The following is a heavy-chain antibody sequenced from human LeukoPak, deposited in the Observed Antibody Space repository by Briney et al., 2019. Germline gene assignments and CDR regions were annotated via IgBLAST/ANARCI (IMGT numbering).Heavy chain of an antibody. CDR3: ARDDSSSGAFDI. CDR1: GYTFTGYY. D-gene: IGHD6-13*01. CDR2: INPNGGGT. Sequence: ASVKVSCKASGYTFTGYYMHWVRQAPGQGLEWMGWINPNGGGTNYAQKFQGRVTMTRDTSISTAYMELSRLRSDDTAVYYCARDDSSSGAFDIWGQGTMVTVSS. V-gene: IGHV1-2*02. J-gene: IGHJ3*02.